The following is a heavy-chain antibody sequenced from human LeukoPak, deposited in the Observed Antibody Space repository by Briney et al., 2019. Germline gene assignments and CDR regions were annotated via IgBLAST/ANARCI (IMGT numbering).Heavy chain of an antibody. CDR1: GYTLTELS. CDR3: GRALLGGSDIYTPFSY. Sequence: ASVKVSCKVSGYTLTELSMHWVRQAPGKGLEWMGRFDPEDGDTIYAQKFQGRVTMTTDTSTSTAYIELRSLRSDDTAVYYCGRALLGGSDIYTPFSYWGQGTLVTVSS. V-gene: IGHV1-24*01. CDR2: FDPEDGDT. D-gene: IGHD3-10*01. J-gene: IGHJ4*02.